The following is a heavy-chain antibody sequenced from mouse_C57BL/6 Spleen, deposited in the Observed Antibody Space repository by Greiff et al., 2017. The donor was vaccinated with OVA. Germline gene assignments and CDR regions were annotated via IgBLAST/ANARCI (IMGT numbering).Heavy chain of an antibody. J-gene: IGHJ2*01. CDR1: GYTFTDYN. D-gene: IGHD2-1*01. CDR3: ARRVGYGNYLDY. CDR2: INPNNGGT. Sequence: VQLKQSGPELVKPGASVKMSCKASGYTFTDYNMHWVKQSHGKSLEWIGYINPNNGGTSYNQKFKGKATLTVNKSSSTAYMELRSLTSEDSAVYYCARRVGYGNYLDYWGQGTTLTVSS. V-gene: IGHV1-22*01.